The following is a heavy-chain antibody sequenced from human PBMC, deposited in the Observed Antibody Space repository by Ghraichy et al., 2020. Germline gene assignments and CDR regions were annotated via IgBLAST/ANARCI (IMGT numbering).Heavy chain of an antibody. CDR3: ARGGIAVAGTAGRFFDY. CDR1: GYTFTSYY. J-gene: IGHJ4*02. CDR2: INPIDGST. V-gene: IGHV1-46*01. D-gene: IGHD6-19*01. Sequence: ASVKVSCKASGYTFTSYYMNWVRQAPGQGLEWMGIINPIDGSTGYAQKFQGRVTMTRDTSTSTVYMELNSLRSEDTAVYYCARGGIAVAGTAGRFFDYWDQGTLVTVSS.